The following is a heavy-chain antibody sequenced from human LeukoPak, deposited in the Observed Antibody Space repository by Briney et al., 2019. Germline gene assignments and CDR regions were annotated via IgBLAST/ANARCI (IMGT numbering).Heavy chain of an antibody. D-gene: IGHD2-15*01. Sequence: PSETLSLTCAVYGGSFSGYYWSWIRQPPGKGLEWIGEINHSGSTNYNPSLKSRVTISVDTSKNQFSLKLSSVTAADTAVYYCARRLVQILFNWFDPWGQGTLVTVSS. CDR1: GGSFSGYY. J-gene: IGHJ5*02. CDR2: INHSGST. V-gene: IGHV4-34*01. CDR3: ARRLVQILFNWFDP.